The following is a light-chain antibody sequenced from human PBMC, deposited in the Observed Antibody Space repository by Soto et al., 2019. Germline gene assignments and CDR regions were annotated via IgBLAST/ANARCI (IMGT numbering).Light chain of an antibody. CDR3: KQYGSSPTT. CDR1: QSVTSNF. CDR2: GAS. V-gene: IGKV3-20*01. J-gene: IGKJ1*01. Sequence: EIVLTQAPGTLSLSPGERATLSCRASQSVTSNFLAWYQQKPGQAPRLLIYGASTRATGIPDRYSGSGSGTDFTLTISRLEPEDFAVYYCKQYGSSPTTFGQGTKVEIK.